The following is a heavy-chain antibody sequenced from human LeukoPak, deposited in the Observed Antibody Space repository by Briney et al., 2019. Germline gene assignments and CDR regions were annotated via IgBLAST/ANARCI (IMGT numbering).Heavy chain of an antibody. CDR3: ARYGSGIDY. CDR2: IYYSGIT. D-gene: IGHD3-10*01. J-gene: IGHJ4*02. Sequence: PGGSLRLSCAASGFTFSSYSMNWVRQPPGKGLEWIGSIYYSGITYYNPSLKSRVTISVDTSKNQFSLMLNSVTAADTAVYYCARYGSGIDYWGQGTLVTVSS. CDR1: GFTFSSYSMN. V-gene: IGHV4-39*01.